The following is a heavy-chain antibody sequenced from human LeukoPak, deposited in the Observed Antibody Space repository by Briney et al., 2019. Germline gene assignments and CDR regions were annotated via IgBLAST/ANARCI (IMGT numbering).Heavy chain of an antibody. J-gene: IGHJ4*02. CDR1: GGSISTSISY. V-gene: IGHV4-39*07. CDR2: IHYRGNT. D-gene: IGHD1-26*01. CDR3: ARARIVGAAHFDY. Sequence: SETLSLTCTVSGGSISTSISYWGWIRQPPGKGLEWIGNIHYRGNTYYNPSLKSRVTISVDTSRNQFSLKLNSVTAADTAVYYCARARIVGAAHFDYWGQGTLVTVSS.